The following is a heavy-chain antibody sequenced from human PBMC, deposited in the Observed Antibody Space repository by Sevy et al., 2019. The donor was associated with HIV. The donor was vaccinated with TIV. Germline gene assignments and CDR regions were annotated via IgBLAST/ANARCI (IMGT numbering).Heavy chain of an antibody. Sequence: GGSLRLSCAASGFSFSQYSMNWVRQAPGKGLEWLSYISGTSGTIYYAASVKGRFTISRDNAKNPVYLQMNSLRDEDTAVYYCARVVLYYDANYCDYWGQGALVTVSS. CDR1: GFSFSQYS. J-gene: IGHJ4*02. D-gene: IGHD3-22*01. V-gene: IGHV3-48*02. CDR2: ISGTSGTI. CDR3: ARVVLYYDANYCDY.